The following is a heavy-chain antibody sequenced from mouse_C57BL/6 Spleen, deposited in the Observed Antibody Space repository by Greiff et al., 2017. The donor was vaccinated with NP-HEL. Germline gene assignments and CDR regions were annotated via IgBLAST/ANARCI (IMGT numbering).Heavy chain of an antibody. CDR1: GYTFTSYW. Sequence: QVQLQQPGAELVKPGASVKLSCKASGYTFTSYWMHWVKQRPGQGLEWIGMIHPNSGSTNYNETFKSKATLTVDKSSSTAYMQLSSLTSEDSAVYDCARGYYGPRGYFDVWGTGTTVTVSS. D-gene: IGHD1-2*01. J-gene: IGHJ1*03. CDR3: ARGYYGPRGYFDV. CDR2: IHPNSGST. V-gene: IGHV1-64*01.